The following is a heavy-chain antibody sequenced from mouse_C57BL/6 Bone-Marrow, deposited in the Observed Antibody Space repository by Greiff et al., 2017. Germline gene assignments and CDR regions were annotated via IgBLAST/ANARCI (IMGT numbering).Heavy chain of an antibody. D-gene: IGHD2-4*01. V-gene: IGHV1-64*01. Sequence: QVQLQQPGAELVKPGASVKLSCKASGYTFTSYWMHWVKQRPGQGLEWIGMIHPNSGSTNYNEKFKSKATLTVDKSSSPAYMQLSSLTSEDSAVYYCARRRLRLYFDYWGQGTTLTVSS. CDR1: GYTFTSYW. CDR3: ARRRLRLYFDY. CDR2: IHPNSGST. J-gene: IGHJ2*01.